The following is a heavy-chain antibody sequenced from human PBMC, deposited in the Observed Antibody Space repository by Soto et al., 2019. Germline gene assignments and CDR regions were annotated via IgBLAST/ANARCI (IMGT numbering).Heavy chain of an antibody. V-gene: IGHV3-15*07. D-gene: IGHD3-3*01. CDR2: IKSKTGGGTT. CDR1: GFTFSNAW. J-gene: IGHJ6*02. CDR3: AKWNLWFLEWNQDGMDV. Sequence: GGSLSLSCAASGFTFSNAWMNWVRQAPGKGLEWVGRIKSKTGGGTTDFAAPVKGRFTLSRDDSSNTVFLQMNSLRAEDTAVYYCAKWNLWFLEWNQDGMDVWGQGTTVTVSS.